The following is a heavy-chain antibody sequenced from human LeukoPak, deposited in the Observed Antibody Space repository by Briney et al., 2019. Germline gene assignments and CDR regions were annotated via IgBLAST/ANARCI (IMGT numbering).Heavy chain of an antibody. Sequence: GGSLRLSCAASGFILTSHSMNWVRQAPGKGLERVSFIDSSSSSIHYADSVRGRFTISRDNAKNLLYLQMNSLRAEDTAEYFCARGNGPGSFIIDYWGQGTLVAASS. CDR2: IDSSSSSI. D-gene: IGHD3-10*01. CDR3: ARGNGPGSFIIDY. J-gene: IGHJ4*02. CDR1: GFILTSHS. V-gene: IGHV3-48*01.